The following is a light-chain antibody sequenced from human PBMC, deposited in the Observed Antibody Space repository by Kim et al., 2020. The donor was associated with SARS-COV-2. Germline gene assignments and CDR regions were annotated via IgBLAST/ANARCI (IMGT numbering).Light chain of an antibody. Sequence: PAVLTASAGERVTLSCRASQSVGYNLAWYQQRSGQAPRLLIYGASTRATGIPARFSGSGSGTDFTLTISNLQSEDFAVYYCQHDAFGGGTKLEI. J-gene: IGKJ4*01. CDR2: GAS. V-gene: IGKV3-15*01. CDR3: QHDA. CDR1: QSVGYN.